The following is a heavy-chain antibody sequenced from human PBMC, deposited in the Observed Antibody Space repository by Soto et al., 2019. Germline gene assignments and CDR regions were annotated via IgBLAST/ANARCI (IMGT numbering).Heavy chain of an antibody. CDR3: ARALREYYDFWSGYYQNNYYYYGMDV. Sequence: GGSLRLSCAASGFTFSSYAMSWVRQAPGKGLEWVPAISGSGGSTYYADSVKGRFTISRDNSKNTLYLQMNSLRAEDTAVYYCARALREYYDFWSGYYQNNYYYYGMDVWGQGTTVTVSS. J-gene: IGHJ6*02. D-gene: IGHD3-3*01. V-gene: IGHV3-23*01. CDR2: ISGSGGST. CDR1: GFTFSSYA.